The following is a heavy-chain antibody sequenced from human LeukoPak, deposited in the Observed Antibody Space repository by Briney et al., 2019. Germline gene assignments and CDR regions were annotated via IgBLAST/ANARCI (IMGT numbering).Heavy chain of an antibody. D-gene: IGHD3-10*01. CDR2: IYNIGST. CDR1: GDSITKYY. CDR3: ARRVISFRPITSDNWFAP. V-gene: IGHV4-59*08. Sequence: SETQSLTCTVSGDSITKYYWNWIRQSPGKGLEWIGYIYNIGSTHYNPSLKNRVAISADSSKNQFYLRLRSVTAADTAVYYCARRVISFRPITSDNWFAPGARESWSPSPQ. J-gene: IGHJ5*02.